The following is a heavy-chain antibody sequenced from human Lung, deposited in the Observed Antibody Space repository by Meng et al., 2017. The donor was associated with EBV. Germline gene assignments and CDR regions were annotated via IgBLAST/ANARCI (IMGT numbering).Heavy chain of an antibody. D-gene: IGHD2-21*02. J-gene: IGHJ4*02. CDR3: VRAWDSGDSFDSFPNY. CDR2: MNPKSGGA. V-gene: IGHV1-2*04. CDR1: GYSFTDYH. Sequence: QVQLVQSGAEVKKPXXXXXXXRKGSGYSFTDYHIHWVRQAPGQGLEWMGWMNPKSGGANSGQRFQGWVTMTRDTSISTAYMELNRLKSDDTAIYYCVRAWDSGDSFDSFPNYWGQGTLVTVSS.